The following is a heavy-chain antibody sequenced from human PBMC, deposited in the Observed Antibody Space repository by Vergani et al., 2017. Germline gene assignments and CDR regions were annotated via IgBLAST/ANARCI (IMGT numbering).Heavy chain of an antibody. CDR3: AKDPHTYDYVWGSHRPYWYYYGMDV. CDR2: IRYDGSNK. V-gene: IGHV3-30*02. D-gene: IGHD3-16*02. Sequence: QVQLVESGGGVVQPGGSLRLSCAASGFTFSSYGMHWVRQAPGKGLGWVAFIRYDGSNKYYADSVKGRLTISRENSKNTLYLQMNSLRAEDTAVYYCAKDPHTYDYVWGSHRPYWYYYGMDVCGQGTTVTVSS. J-gene: IGHJ6*02. CDR1: GFTFSSYG.